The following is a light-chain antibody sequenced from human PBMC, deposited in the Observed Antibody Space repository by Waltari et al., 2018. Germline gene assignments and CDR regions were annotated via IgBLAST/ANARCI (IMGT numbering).Light chain of an antibody. CDR3: AAWDDSLKGWV. Sequence: QSVLTQPPSASGTPGQRVTLPCSGATPNICTTPVTWYQHLPRTAPKLLIYTNNHRPSGVPDRFSGSKSGTSASLAISGLQVEDEADYYCAAWDDSLKGWVFGGGTKVTVL. J-gene: IGLJ3*02. CDR2: TNN. CDR1: TPNICTTP. V-gene: IGLV1-44*01.